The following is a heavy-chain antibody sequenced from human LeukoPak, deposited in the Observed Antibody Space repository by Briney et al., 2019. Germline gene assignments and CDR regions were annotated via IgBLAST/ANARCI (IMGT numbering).Heavy chain of an antibody. CDR1: GYALTELS. Sequence: ASVKVSCKVSGYALTELSMHWVRQAPGKGLEWMGGFDPEDGETIYAQKFQGRVTMTEDTSTDTAYMELSSLRSEDTAVYYCATGPITMVRGAPGDYWGQGTLVTVSS. V-gene: IGHV1-24*01. CDR2: FDPEDGET. CDR3: ATGPITMVRGAPGDY. J-gene: IGHJ4*02. D-gene: IGHD3-10*01.